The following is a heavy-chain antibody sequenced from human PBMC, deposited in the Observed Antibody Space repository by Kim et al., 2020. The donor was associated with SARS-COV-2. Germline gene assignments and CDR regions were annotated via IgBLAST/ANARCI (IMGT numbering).Heavy chain of an antibody. Sequence: STNYNPSLKSRVTISVDTSKNQFSLKLSSVTAADTAVYYCARGRGSIVDYWGQGTLVTVSS. CDR3: ARGRGSIVDY. D-gene: IGHD2-21*01. CDR2: ST. V-gene: IGHV4-34*01. J-gene: IGHJ4*02.